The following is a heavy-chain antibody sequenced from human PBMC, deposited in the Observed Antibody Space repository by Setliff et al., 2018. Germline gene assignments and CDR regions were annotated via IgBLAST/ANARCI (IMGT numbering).Heavy chain of an antibody. V-gene: IGHV4-4*07. CDR1: GGSISSYY. CDR3: AREQWLDPPGYYYMDV. D-gene: IGHD6-19*01. J-gene: IGHJ6*03. Sequence: SETLSLTCTVSGGSISSYYWSWIRQPAGKGLGWIGRIYTSGSTNYNPSLKSRVTMSVDTSKNQFSLKLSSVTAADTAVYYCAREQWLDPPGYYYMDVWAKGTTVTVSS. CDR2: IYTSGST.